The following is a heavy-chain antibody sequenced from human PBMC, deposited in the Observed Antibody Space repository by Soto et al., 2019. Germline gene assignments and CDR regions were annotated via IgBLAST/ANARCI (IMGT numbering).Heavy chain of an antibody. V-gene: IGHV6-1*01. D-gene: IGHD3-16*02. Sequence: PSQTLSLTCAISGDSVSSNSAAWNWIRQSPSRGLEWLGRTYYRSKWYNDYAVSVKSRITINPDTSKNQFSLQLNSVTPEDTAVYYFARNLDIWGSYRYTGNFDYWGQGTLVTVSS. CDR2: TYYRSKWYN. CDR1: GDSVSSNSAA. CDR3: ARNLDIWGSYRYTGNFDY. J-gene: IGHJ4*02.